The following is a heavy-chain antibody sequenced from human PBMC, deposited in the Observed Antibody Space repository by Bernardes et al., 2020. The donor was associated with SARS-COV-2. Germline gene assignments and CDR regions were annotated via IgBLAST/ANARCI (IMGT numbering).Heavy chain of an antibody. Sequence: SETLSLTCTVSGGSTSSGGYYWSWIRQRPGEGLEWIGYIYYSGSTYYTPSLKSRVTISLDTSQNQFSLKLSSVTAADTAVYYCARGIQLWFNFDIWSQGTLVTVSS. J-gene: IGHJ4*02. V-gene: IGHV4-31*03. CDR1: GGSTSSGGYY. D-gene: IGHD5-18*01. CDR2: IYYSGST. CDR3: ARGIQLWFNFDI.